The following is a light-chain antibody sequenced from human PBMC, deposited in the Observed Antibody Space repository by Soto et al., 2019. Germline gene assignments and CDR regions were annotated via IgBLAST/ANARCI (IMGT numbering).Light chain of an antibody. V-gene: IGLV2-23*02. J-gene: IGLJ2*01. CDR2: EVS. CDR3: CSYAGSSTPVV. CDR1: SSDVGSYNL. Sequence: QSALTQPASVAGSPGQSITISCTGTSSDVGSYNLGSWYQQHPGKSPKLMIFEVSKRPSGVSNRFSGSKSGHTASLTISGLPAEDEADYYCCSYAGSSTPVVFGGGTKLTVL.